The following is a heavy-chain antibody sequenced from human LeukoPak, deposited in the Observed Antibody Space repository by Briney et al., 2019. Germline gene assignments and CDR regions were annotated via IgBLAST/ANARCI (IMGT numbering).Heavy chain of an antibody. V-gene: IGHV3-30*02. J-gene: IGHJ6*02. CDR2: IRYDGGNK. CDR1: GFTFSNYG. D-gene: IGHD3-10*01. Sequence: GGSLRLSCAASGFTFSNYGMQWVRQAPGKGLEWVAFIRYDGGNKYYADSVKGRFTISRDNSKNTLYLQMNSLRAEDTAVYYCARDGSGSYSYYYYYGMDVWGQGTTVTVSS. CDR3: ARDGSGSYSYYYYYGMDV.